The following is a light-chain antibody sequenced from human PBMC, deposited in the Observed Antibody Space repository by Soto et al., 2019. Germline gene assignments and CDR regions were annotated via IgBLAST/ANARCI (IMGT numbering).Light chain of an antibody. J-gene: IGLJ3*02. CDR3: QTWGTGIWV. CDR1: SGHSSYT. CDR2: LNSDGSH. Sequence: QPVLTQSPSASASLGATVKGTCSLSSGHSSYTIAWHQQQPDKGPRYLMKLNSDGSHTKGDGIPHRFSGSSSGAERYLTISILQSEDEADYYCQTWGTGIWVFGGGTALTVL. V-gene: IGLV4-69*01.